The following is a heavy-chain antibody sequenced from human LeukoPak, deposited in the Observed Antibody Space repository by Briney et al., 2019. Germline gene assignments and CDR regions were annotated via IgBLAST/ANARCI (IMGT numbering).Heavy chain of an antibody. D-gene: IGHD2-2*02. CDR2: IYYSGST. CDR3: ARDGCSSTSCYTMGWFDP. V-gene: IGHV4-59*01. CDR1: GGSISSYY. J-gene: IGHJ5*02. Sequence: SETLSLTCTVSGGSISSYYWSWIRQPPGKGLEWVGYIYYSGSTNYNPSRKSRVTISVDTSKNQFTLKLSSVTAADTAVYYCARDGCSSTSCYTMGWFDPWGQGTLVTVSS.